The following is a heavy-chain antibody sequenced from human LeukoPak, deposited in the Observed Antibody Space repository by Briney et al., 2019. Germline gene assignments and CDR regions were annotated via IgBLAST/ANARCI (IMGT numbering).Heavy chain of an antibody. J-gene: IGHJ5*02. CDR2: ISGSGST. Sequence: SETLSLTCTVSGGSISSSSYYWGWIRQAAGKGLEWIGRISGSGSTDYNASLKSRVTMSVDTSKNQLSLKVISVSAADTAVYYCARLTGYSSESWFDPWGQGILVTVSS. V-gene: IGHV4-61*10. CDR3: ARLTGYSSESWFDP. CDR1: GGSISSSSYY. D-gene: IGHD3-9*01.